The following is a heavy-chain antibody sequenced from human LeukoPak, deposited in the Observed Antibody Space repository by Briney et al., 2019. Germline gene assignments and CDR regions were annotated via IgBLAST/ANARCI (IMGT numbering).Heavy chain of an antibody. CDR2: ISGSGGST. Sequence: PGGSLRLSCAASGFTLSSYAMSWVRQAPGKGLEWVSAISGSGGSTYYADSVKGRFAISRDNSKNTLYLQMNSLRAEDTAVYYCAKFYDSSVEYFQHWGQGTLVTVSS. CDR1: GFTLSSYA. CDR3: AKFYDSSVEYFQH. D-gene: IGHD3-22*01. V-gene: IGHV3-23*01. J-gene: IGHJ1*01.